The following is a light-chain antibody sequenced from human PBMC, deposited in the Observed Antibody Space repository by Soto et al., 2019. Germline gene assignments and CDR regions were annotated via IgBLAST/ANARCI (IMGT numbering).Light chain of an antibody. CDR2: DVS. J-gene: IGLJ2*01. CDR3: CSYAGGYTHAV. Sequence: QSVLTQPRSVSGPPGQSVSISCSGTSSDVGTYNYASWYQQHPGKAPKLMIYDVSERPSGVPDRFSGSKSGNTASLTISGLQAEDEADYYCCSYAGGYTHAVFGGGTKVTVL. V-gene: IGLV2-11*01. CDR1: SSDVGTYNY.